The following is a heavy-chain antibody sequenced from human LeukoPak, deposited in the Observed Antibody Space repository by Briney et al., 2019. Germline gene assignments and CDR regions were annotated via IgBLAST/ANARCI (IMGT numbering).Heavy chain of an antibody. V-gene: IGHV3-48*01. CDR2: ISSSSSTI. CDR3: ARNDYYFDY. Sequence: GGSLRLSRAASGFTFSSYSMNWVRQAPGKGLEWVSYISSSSSTIYYADSVKGRFTISRDNAKNSLYLQMNSLRAEDTAVYYCARNDYYFDYWGQGTLVTVSS. CDR1: GFTFSSYS. J-gene: IGHJ4*02. D-gene: IGHD3-3*01.